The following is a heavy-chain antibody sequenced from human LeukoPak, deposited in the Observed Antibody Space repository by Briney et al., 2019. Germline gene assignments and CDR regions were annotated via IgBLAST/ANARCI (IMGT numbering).Heavy chain of an antibody. Sequence: GASVKVSCKASGYTFTGYYMHWVRQAPGQGLEWMGWINPNSGGTNYAQKFQERVTITRDMSTSTAYMELSSLRSEDTAVYYCAVYEPFDYWGQGTLVTVSS. V-gene: IGHV1-2*02. J-gene: IGHJ4*02. CDR1: GYTFTGYY. CDR3: AVYEPFDY. CDR2: INPNSGGT. D-gene: IGHD5/OR15-5a*01.